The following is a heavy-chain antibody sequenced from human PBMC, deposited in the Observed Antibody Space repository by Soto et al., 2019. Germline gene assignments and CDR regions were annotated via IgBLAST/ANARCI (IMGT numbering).Heavy chain of an antibody. V-gene: IGHV1-69*12. Sequence: QVQLEQSGAEVKQPGSSVRVSCKASGGTFSNSAISWVRQAPGQGLEWMGGIMPVFRAPDYAQNFQGRVTITADESTSTAYMELHGLRSDDTAVYFCARDKDRLQLGANYYYILDVWGQGTTVTVSS. D-gene: IGHD5-12*01. CDR2: IMPVFRAP. CDR1: GGTFSNSA. CDR3: ARDKDRLQLGANYYYILDV. J-gene: IGHJ6*02.